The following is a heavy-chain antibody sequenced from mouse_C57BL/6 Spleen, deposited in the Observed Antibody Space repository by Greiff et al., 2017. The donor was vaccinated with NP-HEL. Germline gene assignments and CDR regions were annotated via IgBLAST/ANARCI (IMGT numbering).Heavy chain of an antibody. J-gene: IGHJ2*01. CDR1: GYTFTSYW. CDR2: IHPTDSDT. Sequence: QVQLQQPGAELVKPGASVKVSCKASGYTFTSYWMHWVKQRPGQGLEWIGRIHPTDSDTNYNQKFKGKATLTVDKSSSTAYMKLRSLTSEDAAVYYCAIDYGSNLDYWGQGTTLTVSS. CDR3: AIDYGSNLDY. V-gene: IGHV1-74*01. D-gene: IGHD1-1*01.